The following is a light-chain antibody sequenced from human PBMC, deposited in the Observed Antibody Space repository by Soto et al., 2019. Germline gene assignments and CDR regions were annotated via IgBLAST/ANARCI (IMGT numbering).Light chain of an antibody. CDR1: SSALGDFNF. CDR3: SSYTSTTSLGV. J-gene: IGLJ1*01. CDR2: DVT. V-gene: IGLV2-14*03. Sequence: QSALAQPASVSGSPGQSITISCTGTSSALGDFNFVSWYQHHPGKAPKLIIFDVTTRPSGVSARFSGSKSGNTASLTISGLQAEDAADYYGSSYTSTTSLGVFGTGTKLTVL.